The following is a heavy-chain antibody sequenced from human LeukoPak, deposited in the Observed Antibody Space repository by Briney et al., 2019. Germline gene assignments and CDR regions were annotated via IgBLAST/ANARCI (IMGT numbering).Heavy chain of an antibody. CDR2: INADGTIT. V-gene: IGHV3-74*01. D-gene: IGHD2-21*02. CDR3: VRLAVTDTNY. Sequence: GGSLRLSCVASGFTFNTYYMHWVRQVPGERLVWVSFINADGTITKYADSVKGRFTISRDNAKSTVYLQMNGLRVEDTAMYYCVRLAVTDTNYWGQGSLVTVSS. J-gene: IGHJ4*02. CDR1: GFTFNTYY.